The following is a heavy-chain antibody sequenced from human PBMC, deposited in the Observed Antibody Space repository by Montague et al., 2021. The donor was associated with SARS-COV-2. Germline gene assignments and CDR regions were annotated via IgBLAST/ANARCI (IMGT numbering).Heavy chain of an antibody. V-gene: IGHV4-39*07. CDR1: GGSISSPDYY. J-gene: IGHJ5*02. CDR3: ARAWRYGDYSGVHFAH. D-gene: IGHD4-17*01. CDR2: IYNSDNT. Sequence: SETLSLTCTVSGGSISSPDYYWAWIRQPPGKGLEWVGSIYNSDNTYYNPSLESRLTMSVDTSKNQFSLKLRSVTAADAAVYHCARAWRYGDYSGVHFAHRGQGTLVTVSS.